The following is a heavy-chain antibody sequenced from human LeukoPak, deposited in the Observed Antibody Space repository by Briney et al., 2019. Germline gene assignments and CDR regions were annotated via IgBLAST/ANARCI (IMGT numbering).Heavy chain of an antibody. CDR2: NHYSGNT. CDR1: GVSISSYY. Sequence: SETLSLTCSVSGVSISSYYWTWIRQPPGKGLEWIGYNHYSGNTNYNPSLKSRVTISVDKSKNQFSLKLSSVTAADTAVYYCARGAQVTANFDYWGQGTLVTVSS. D-gene: IGHD2-21*02. J-gene: IGHJ4*02. V-gene: IGHV4-59*12. CDR3: ARGAQVTANFDY.